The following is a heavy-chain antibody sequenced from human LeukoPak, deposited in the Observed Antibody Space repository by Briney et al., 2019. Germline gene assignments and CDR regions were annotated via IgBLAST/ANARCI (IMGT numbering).Heavy chain of an antibody. V-gene: IGHV4-4*07. CDR3: ARHIRPHYVFSSYYMDV. CDR2: MYTSGRS. Sequence: SETLSLTCTVSGGSISNYYWSWVRQPAGKGLEGIGLMYTSGRSNYNPSLKSGGTISVKTSKKQFSLKLSSVPAADTAVYYCARHIRPHYVFSSYYMDVWGKGTTVTISS. D-gene: IGHD3-16*01. J-gene: IGHJ6*03. CDR1: GGSISNYY.